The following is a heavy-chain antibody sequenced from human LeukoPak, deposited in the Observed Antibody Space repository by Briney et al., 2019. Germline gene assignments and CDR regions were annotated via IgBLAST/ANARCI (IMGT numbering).Heavy chain of an antibody. CDR3: VTDGGPNYYDTFDY. CDR1: GFTFSSYA. Sequence: GGSLRLSCAASGFTFSSYAMHWVRQAPGKGLEWVAVISYDGSNKSYADSVKGRFTISRDNSKNTLYLQMNSLRAEDTAVYYCVTDGGPNYYDTFDYWGQGTLVTVSS. D-gene: IGHD3-22*01. V-gene: IGHV3-30-3*01. CDR2: ISYDGSNK. J-gene: IGHJ4*02.